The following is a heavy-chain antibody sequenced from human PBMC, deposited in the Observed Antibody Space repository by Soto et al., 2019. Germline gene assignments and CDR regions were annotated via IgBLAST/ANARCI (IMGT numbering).Heavy chain of an antibody. CDR2: INHSGST. J-gene: IGHJ4*02. D-gene: IGHD3-22*01. V-gene: IGHV4-34*01. CDR3: ARRKTNYYYDSSGYYGFDY. Sequence: PSETLSLICAVYGGSFSGYYWSWIRQPPGKGLEWIGEINHSGSTNYNPSLKSRVTISVDTSKNQFSLKLSSVTAADTAVYYCARRKTNYYYDSSGYYGFDYWGQGTLVTVSS. CDR1: GGSFSGYY.